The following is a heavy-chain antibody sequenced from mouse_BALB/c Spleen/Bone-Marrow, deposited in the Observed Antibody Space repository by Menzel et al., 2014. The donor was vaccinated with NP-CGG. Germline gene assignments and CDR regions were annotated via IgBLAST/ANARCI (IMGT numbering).Heavy chain of an antibody. CDR2: INPSTGYT. D-gene: IGHD2-4*01. J-gene: IGHJ4*01. Sequence: VKLVESGAELAKPGASAKMSCKASGYNFISYWMHWVKQRPGQGLEWIGYINPSTGYTEYNQKFKDKATLTADKSSSKAYMQLSSLTSEDSAVYYCARNYDYDGGYYAMDYWGQGTSVTVSS. V-gene: IGHV1-7*01. CDR3: ARNYDYDGGYYAMDY. CDR1: GYNFISYW.